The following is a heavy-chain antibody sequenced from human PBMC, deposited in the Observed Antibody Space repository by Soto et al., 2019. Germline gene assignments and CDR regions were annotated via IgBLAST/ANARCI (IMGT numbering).Heavy chain of an antibody. CDR1: GFSLSTSGMC. V-gene: IGHV2-70*01. J-gene: IGHJ6*02. Sequence: GSGPTLVNPTQTLTLTCTFSGFSLSTSGMCVSWIRQPPGKALEWLALIDRDDDKYYSTSLKTRLTISKDTSKNQVVLTMTNMDPVDTATYYCARIRGPGYSYGLHYGMDVWGQGTTVTVSS. D-gene: IGHD5-18*01. CDR3: ARIRGPGYSYGLHYGMDV. CDR2: IDRDDDK.